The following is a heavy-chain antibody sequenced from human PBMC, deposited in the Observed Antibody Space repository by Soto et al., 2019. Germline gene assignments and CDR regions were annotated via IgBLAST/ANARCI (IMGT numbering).Heavy chain of an antibody. J-gene: IGHJ3*02. CDR1: GGTFSSYA. CDR2: IIPIFGTA. CDR3: ATEGRAYDSSGLGAFDI. V-gene: IGHV1-69*01. D-gene: IGHD3-22*01. Sequence: QVQLVQSGAEVKKPGSSVKVSCKASGGTFSSYAISWVRQAPGQGLEWMGGIIPIFGTANYAQKFQGRVTITADESTSTAYMERSSLSSEDTAVYYCATEGRAYDSSGLGAFDIWGQGTMVTVSS.